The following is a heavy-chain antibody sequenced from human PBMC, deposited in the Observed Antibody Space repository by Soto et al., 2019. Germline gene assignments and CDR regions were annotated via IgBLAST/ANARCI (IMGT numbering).Heavy chain of an antibody. CDR1: GTSISSYS. CDR2: IHYSGTT. J-gene: IGHJ4*02. Sequence: VQLQESGPGLVKPSETLSLTCTVSGTSISSYSWSWIRQPPGKGLEWIANIHYSGTTNYNPSLAIRVTLAVDTAKNQFSLKMTSVTAADRAMYFCARYNSYAIDYWGRGTLVTVSS. CDR3: ARYNSYAIDY. D-gene: IGHD2-8*01. V-gene: IGHV4-59*01.